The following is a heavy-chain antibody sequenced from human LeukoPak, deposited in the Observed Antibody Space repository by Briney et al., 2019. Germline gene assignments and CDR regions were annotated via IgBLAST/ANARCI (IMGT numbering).Heavy chain of an antibody. D-gene: IGHD6-13*01. CDR2: ISSNGGST. CDR1: GFTFSSYA. Sequence: GGSLRLSCSASGFTFSSYAMHWVRQAPGKGLEFVSAISSNGGSTYYADSVKGRFTISRDNSNNTLYLQMSSLRSEDTAVCYCASGVRAAAGTDYGMDVWGQGTTVTVSS. V-gene: IGHV3-64D*06. J-gene: IGHJ6*02. CDR3: ASGVRAAAGTDYGMDV.